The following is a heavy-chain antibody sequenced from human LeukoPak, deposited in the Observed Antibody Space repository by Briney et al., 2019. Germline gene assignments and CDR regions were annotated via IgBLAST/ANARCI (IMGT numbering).Heavy chain of an antibody. D-gene: IGHD6-6*01. CDR2: IYTSGST. Sequence: PSETLSLTCTVSGGSISSGSYYWSWIRQPAGKGLEWIGRIYTSGSTNYNPSLKSRVTISVDTSKNQFSLKLSSVTAADTAVYYCARPYSSSSRGYNWFDPWGQGTLVTVSS. V-gene: IGHV4-61*02. CDR1: GGSISSGSYY. J-gene: IGHJ5*02. CDR3: ARPYSSSSRGYNWFDP.